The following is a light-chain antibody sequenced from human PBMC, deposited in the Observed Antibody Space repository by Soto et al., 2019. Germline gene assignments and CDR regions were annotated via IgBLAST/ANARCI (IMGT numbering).Light chain of an antibody. CDR2: GAS. CDR1: QSVSSN. CDR3: QQYNNWPPWT. V-gene: IGKV3-15*01. J-gene: IGKJ1*01. Sequence: EIVMTQSPATLSVSPGERATLSCRASQSVSSNLAWYQQKPGQAPRLLIYGASTRATGIPARFSGSGSGTEFTLTISSLPSEDFAVYSCQQYNNWPPWTFGHGTKVEIK.